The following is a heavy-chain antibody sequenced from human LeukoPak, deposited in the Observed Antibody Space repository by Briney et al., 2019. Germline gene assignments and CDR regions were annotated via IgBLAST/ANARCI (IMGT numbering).Heavy chain of an antibody. CDR2: IYHSGST. CDR3: ARYSYGTGNFDY. V-gene: IGHV4-38-2*02. D-gene: IGHD5-18*01. CDR1: GYSISSGYY. Sequence: SETLSLTCTVSGYSISSGYYWGWIRQPPGKGLEWIGSIYHSGSTYYNPSLKSRVTISVDTSKNQFSLKLSSVTAADTAVYYCARYSYGTGNFDYWGQGTLVTVSS. J-gene: IGHJ4*02.